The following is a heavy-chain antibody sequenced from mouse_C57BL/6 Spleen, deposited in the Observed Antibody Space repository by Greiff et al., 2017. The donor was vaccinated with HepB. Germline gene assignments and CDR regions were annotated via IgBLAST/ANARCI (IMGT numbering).Heavy chain of an antibody. CDR3: ARNWVLFDY. V-gene: IGHV1-26*01. CDR2: INPNNGGT. J-gene: IGHJ2*01. Sequence: VQLQQSGPELVKPGASVKISCKASGYTFTDYYMNWVKQSHGKSLEWIGDINPNNGGTSYNQKFKGKATLTVDKSSSTAYMELRSLTSEDSAVYYCARNWVLFDYWGQGTTLTVSS. D-gene: IGHD4-1*01. CDR1: GYTFTDYY.